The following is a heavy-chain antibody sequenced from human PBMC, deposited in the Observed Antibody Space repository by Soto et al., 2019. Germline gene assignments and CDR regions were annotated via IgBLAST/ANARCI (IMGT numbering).Heavy chain of an antibody. CDR1: GYTFSNYN. CDR2: MNPDSGNT. D-gene: IGHD6-25*01. J-gene: IGHJ6*03. CDR3: AREAASDPSFYYHYMDV. Sequence: QEQLVQSGAEVKKPGAPVKVSCKASGYTFSNYNINWVRQASGQGLEWMGWMNPDSGNTGYAEKFQGRVTMTRNRSISTAYMELSGLRSEDTAVDYCAREAASDPSFYYHYMDVWGKGTTVTVSS. V-gene: IGHV1-8*01.